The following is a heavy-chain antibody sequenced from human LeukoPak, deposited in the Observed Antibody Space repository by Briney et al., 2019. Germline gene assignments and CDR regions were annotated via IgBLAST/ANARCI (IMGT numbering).Heavy chain of an antibody. J-gene: IGHJ3*02. D-gene: IGHD3-22*01. CDR1: GGSFSGYY. CDR2: INHSGST. V-gene: IGHV4-34*01. Sequence: SETLSLTCAIYGGSFSGYYWSWTRQPPGKGLEWIGEINHSGSTNYNPSLKSRVTISVDTSKNQFSLKLSSVTAADTAVYYCARNYDSSGYYKTDAFDIWGQGTMVTVSS. CDR3: ARNYDSSGYYKTDAFDI.